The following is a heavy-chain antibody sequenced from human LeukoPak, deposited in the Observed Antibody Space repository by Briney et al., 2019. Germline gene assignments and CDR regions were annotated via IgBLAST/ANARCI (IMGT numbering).Heavy chain of an antibody. CDR1: GYSISSGYY. Sequence: SETLSLTCTVSGYSISSGYYWGWIRQPPGKGLEWIGSIYHSGSTYYNPSLKSRVTISVDTSKTQSSLKLSSVTAADTAVYYCAREVGVEGANWFDPWGQGTLVTVSS. J-gene: IGHJ5*02. CDR2: IYHSGST. D-gene: IGHD2-8*01. V-gene: IGHV4-38-2*02. CDR3: AREVGVEGANWFDP.